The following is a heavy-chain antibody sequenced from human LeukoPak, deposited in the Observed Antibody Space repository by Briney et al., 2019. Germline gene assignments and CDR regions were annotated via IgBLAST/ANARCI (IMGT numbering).Heavy chain of an antibody. J-gene: IGHJ4*02. CDR2: IYSDGST. D-gene: IGHD4-23*01. Sequence: GGSLRLSCAASGLTVTSNYMSWVRQAPGKGLEWVSVIYSDGSTYYADSVKGRFSISRDNSKNTLYLQLNSLRVEDTAVYYCARRPDYGGTPTFDYWGQGTLVTVSS. CDR3: ARRPDYGGTPTFDY. CDR1: GLTVTSNY. V-gene: IGHV3-66*01.